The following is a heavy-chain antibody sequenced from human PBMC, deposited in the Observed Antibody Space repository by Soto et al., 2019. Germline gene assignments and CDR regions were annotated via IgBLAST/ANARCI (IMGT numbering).Heavy chain of an antibody. Sequence: SETLSLTCAVYGGSFSGYYWRWIRQPPGKGLEWIGYIFYSGSTNYSPSLKSRVTISVDTSKNQFSLRLSSVTAADTAVYYCARGLTTIVSCYFDCWGQGTLVTVSS. CDR1: GGSFSGYY. CDR2: IFYSGST. V-gene: IGHV4-59*01. CDR3: ARGLTTIVSCYFDC. D-gene: IGHD4-17*01. J-gene: IGHJ4*02.